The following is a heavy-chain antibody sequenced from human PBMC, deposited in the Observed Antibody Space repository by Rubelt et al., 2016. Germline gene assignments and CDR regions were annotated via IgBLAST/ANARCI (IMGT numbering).Heavy chain of an antibody. J-gene: IGHJ4*02. CDR3: ARPLYGSSWGL. CDR2: IWHDGSIK. V-gene: IGHV3-33*01. Sequence: QVQLVESGGGVVQPGRSLRLSCAASGFTFSNYVMHWVRQAPGRGLEWVAVIWHDGSIKYYGDSVKGRFTISRDNSKNTLYLQRNSLRADDTAVYYCARPLYGSSWGLWGQGTLVTVST. D-gene: IGHD6-6*01. CDR1: GFTFSNYV.